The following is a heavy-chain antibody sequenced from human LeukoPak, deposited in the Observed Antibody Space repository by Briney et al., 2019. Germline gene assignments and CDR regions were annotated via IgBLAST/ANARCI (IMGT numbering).Heavy chain of an antibody. D-gene: IGHD6-13*01. CDR2: IKHDGSEK. CDR3: ARSLLAATGTY. CDR1: GFTFSIYW. Sequence: PGGSLRLSCAASGFTFSIYWMNWVRQAPGKGLEWVAHIKHDGSEKYSVDSVKGRFTISRDNAKNSLYLQMNSLRVEDTAVYYCARSLLAATGTYWGQGTPVTVSS. V-gene: IGHV3-7*01. J-gene: IGHJ4*02.